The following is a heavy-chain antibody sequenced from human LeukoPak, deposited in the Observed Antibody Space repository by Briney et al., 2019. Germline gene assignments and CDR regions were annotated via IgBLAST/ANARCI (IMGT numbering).Heavy chain of an antibody. Sequence: GGSLRPSCAASGFIFSSYSMNWVRQAPGKGLEWVSSISSSSSYIYYADSVKGRFTISRDNAKNSLYLQMSSLRAEDTAVYYCANSGYYYDSSGYYDYWGQGTLVTVSS. D-gene: IGHD3-22*01. CDR1: GFIFSSYS. J-gene: IGHJ4*02. V-gene: IGHV3-21*01. CDR2: ISSSSSYI. CDR3: ANSGYYYDSSGYYDY.